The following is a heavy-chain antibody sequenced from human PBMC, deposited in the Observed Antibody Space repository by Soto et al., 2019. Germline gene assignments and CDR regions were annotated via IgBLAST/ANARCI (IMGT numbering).Heavy chain of an antibody. CDR3: ARDHLYCSGGSCFYNYFDY. J-gene: IGHJ4*02. CDR2: IYYSGST. Sequence: PSETLSLTCTVSGDSIRNYYWSWIRQPPGKGLEWIGYIYYSGSTNYNPSLKSRVTIPVDTSKNQFSLKLSSVTAADTAVYYCARDHLYCSGGSCFYNYFDYWGQGTLVTVSS. V-gene: IGHV4-59*01. CDR1: GDSIRNYY. D-gene: IGHD2-15*01.